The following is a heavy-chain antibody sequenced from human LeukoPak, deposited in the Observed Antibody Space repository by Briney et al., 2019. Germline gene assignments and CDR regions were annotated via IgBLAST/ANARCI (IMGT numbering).Heavy chain of an antibody. Sequence: SVKVSCKASGGTFSSYAISWVRQAPGQGLEWMGRIIPILGIANYAQKFQGRVTITADISTSTAYMELSSLRSEDTAVYYCARVIDRHTAMVHDAFDIWGQGTMVTVSS. CDR1: GGTFSSYA. D-gene: IGHD5-18*01. V-gene: IGHV1-69*04. CDR3: ARVIDRHTAMVHDAFDI. J-gene: IGHJ3*02. CDR2: IIPILGIA.